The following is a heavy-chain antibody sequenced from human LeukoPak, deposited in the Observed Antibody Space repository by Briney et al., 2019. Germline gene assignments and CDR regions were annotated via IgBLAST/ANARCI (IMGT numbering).Heavy chain of an antibody. CDR1: GFTFSSYG. D-gene: IGHD3-10*01. Sequence: GGSLRLSCAASGFTFSSYGMHWVRQAPGKGLEWVAVIWYDGSNKYYADSVKGRFTISRDNSKNTLYLQMNSLRAEDTAVYYCAREYGSDLEGPDYWGQGTLVTVSS. CDR3: AREYGSDLEGPDY. CDR2: IWYDGSNK. J-gene: IGHJ4*02. V-gene: IGHV3-33*01.